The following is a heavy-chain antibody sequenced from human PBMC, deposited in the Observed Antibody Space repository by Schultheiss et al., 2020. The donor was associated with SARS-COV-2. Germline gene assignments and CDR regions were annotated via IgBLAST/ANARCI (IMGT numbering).Heavy chain of an antibody. CDR2: ISYDGSNK. J-gene: IGHJ6*02. CDR3: ARDRGSGWERLYYYYYGMDV. D-gene: IGHD6-19*01. Sequence: GESLKISCAASGFTFSSYAMHWVRQAPGKGLEWVAVISYDGSNKYYADSVKGRFTISRDNSKNTLYLQMNSLRAEDTAVYYCARDRGSGWERLYYYYYGMDVWGQGTTVTVSS. V-gene: IGHV3-30-3*01. CDR1: GFTFSSYA.